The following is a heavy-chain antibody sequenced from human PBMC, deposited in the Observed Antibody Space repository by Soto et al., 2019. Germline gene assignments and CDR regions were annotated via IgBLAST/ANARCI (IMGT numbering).Heavy chain of an antibody. CDR2: IKFDGSST. J-gene: IGHJ6*02. CDR3: ARGAKNIYAMDV. Sequence: PGGSLRLSCAASGFAFSTYWMHWVRQAPGKGLLWVARIKFDGSSTYSADSVKGRFTISRDDAKNTLYLQMNGLRVDDTAVYYCARGAKNIYAMDVWGQGTMVTVSS. V-gene: IGHV3-74*01. CDR1: GFAFSTYW.